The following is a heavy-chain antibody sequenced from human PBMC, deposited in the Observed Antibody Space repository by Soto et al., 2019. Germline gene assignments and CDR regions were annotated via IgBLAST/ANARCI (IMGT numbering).Heavy chain of an antibody. CDR1: VYSFSFYV. Sequence: SVNVSCKAFVYSFSFYVIDCVRQAPGQGLEWMGWINPSDGNRNFAQKFEDRVTMTTATSTNTVFLELRSLKSDDTAVYYCAKEGGRGGGSFDYWGQGTLVTVSS. CDR2: INPSDGNR. CDR3: AKEGGRGGGSFDY. D-gene: IGHD3-16*01. V-gene: IGHV1-18*01. J-gene: IGHJ4*02.